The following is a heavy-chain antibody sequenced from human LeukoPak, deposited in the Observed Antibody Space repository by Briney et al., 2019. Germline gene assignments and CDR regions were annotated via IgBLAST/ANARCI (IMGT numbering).Heavy chain of an antibody. CDR2: ISSNGGST. Sequence: GGSLRLSCSASGFTFSSYALHWVRQAPGKRLEYVSGISSNGGSTYYADSVKGRFTISRDNSKTTLYLQMSSLRPEDTAVFYCVKVTAGLDWLLPLGYWGQGTLVTVSS. V-gene: IGHV3-64D*06. J-gene: IGHJ4*01. D-gene: IGHD3-9*01. CDR1: GFTFSSYA. CDR3: VKVTAGLDWLLPLGY.